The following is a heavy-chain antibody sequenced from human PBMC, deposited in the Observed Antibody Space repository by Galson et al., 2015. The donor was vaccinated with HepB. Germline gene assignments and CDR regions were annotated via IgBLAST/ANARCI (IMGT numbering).Heavy chain of an antibody. CDR1: GFTFSSYS. V-gene: IGHV3-48*01. J-gene: IGHJ6*02. CDR2: ISSSSNI. D-gene: IGHD3/OR15-3a*01. CDR3: ARVGLTQYYYSAMDV. Sequence: SLRLSCAASGFTFSSYSMNWVRQAPGKGLEWVSYISSSSNIYYADSVKGRFTISRDNAKNSLYLQMNSLRAEDTAVYYCARVGLTQYYYSAMDVWGQGTTVTVSS.